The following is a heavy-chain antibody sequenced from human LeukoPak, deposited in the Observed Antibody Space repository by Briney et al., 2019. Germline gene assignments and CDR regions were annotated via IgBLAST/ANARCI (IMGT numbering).Heavy chain of an antibody. J-gene: IGHJ6*03. V-gene: IGHV1-8*01. CDR3: ARAPLVERYYYYYYMDV. CDR1: GYTFTSYD. CDR2: MNPNSGNT. Sequence: ASVKVSCKASGYTFTSYDINWVRQDTGQGLEWMGWMNPNSGNTGYAQKFQGRITMTRNTSITTAYMELSSLRSEDTAVYYCARAPLVERYYYYYYMDVWGKGTAVTVSS. D-gene: IGHD6-6*01.